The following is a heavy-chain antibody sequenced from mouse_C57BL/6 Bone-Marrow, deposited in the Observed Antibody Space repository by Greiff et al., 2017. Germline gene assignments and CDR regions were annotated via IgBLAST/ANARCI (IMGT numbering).Heavy chain of an antibody. J-gene: IGHJ4*01. CDR2: ISYDGSN. Sequence: EVQVVESGPGLVKPSQSLSLTCSVTGYSITSGYYWNWIRQFPGNKLEWMGYISYDGSNNYNPSLKNRISITRDTSKNQFFLKLNSVTTEDTATYYCASVYGSSYFYYAMDYWGQGTSVTVSS. V-gene: IGHV3-6*02. D-gene: IGHD1-1*01. CDR1: GYSITSGYY. CDR3: ASVYGSSYFYYAMDY.